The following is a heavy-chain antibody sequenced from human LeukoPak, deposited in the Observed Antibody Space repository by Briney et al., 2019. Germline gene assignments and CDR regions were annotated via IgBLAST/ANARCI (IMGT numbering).Heavy chain of an antibody. Sequence: SETLSLTCTVSGGSINSGGYYWSWIRQHPGKGLEWIGYIYHSGTTYYNPSLKSRVTISVDTSKNQFSLKLSSVTAADTAVYYCAREGWEITFGGVIVSVFDYWGQGTLVTVSS. J-gene: IGHJ4*02. CDR2: IYHSGTT. CDR1: GGSINSGGYY. CDR3: AREGWEITFGGVIVSVFDY. D-gene: IGHD3-16*02. V-gene: IGHV4-31*03.